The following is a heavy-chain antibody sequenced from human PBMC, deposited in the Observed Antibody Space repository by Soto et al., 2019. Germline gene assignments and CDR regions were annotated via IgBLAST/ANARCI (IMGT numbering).Heavy chain of an antibody. D-gene: IGHD6-13*01. CDR1: GGSISSGGYY. J-gene: IGHJ6*02. Sequence: PSETLSLTCTVSGGSISSGGYYWSWIRQHPGKGLEWIGYIYYSGSTYYNPSLKSRVTISVDTSKNQFSLKLSSVTVADTAVYYCARDGRSSWYNYYYYGMDVWGQGTTVTVSS. CDR2: IYYSGST. V-gene: IGHV4-31*03. CDR3: ARDGRSSWYNYYYYGMDV.